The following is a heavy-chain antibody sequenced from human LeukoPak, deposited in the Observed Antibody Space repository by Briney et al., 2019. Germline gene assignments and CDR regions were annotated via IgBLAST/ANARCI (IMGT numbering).Heavy chain of an antibody. V-gene: IGHV1-69*06. CDR3: ARVGDCSSTSCSPHQPFDY. D-gene: IGHD2-2*01. Sequence: SVKVSCKASGGTFSSYAISWVRQAPGQGLEWMGGIIPIFGTANYAQKFQGRVTITADKSTSTAYMELSSLRSEDTAVYYCARVGDCSSTSCSPHQPFDYWGQGTLVTVSS. CDR2: IIPIFGTA. CDR1: GGTFSSYA. J-gene: IGHJ4*02.